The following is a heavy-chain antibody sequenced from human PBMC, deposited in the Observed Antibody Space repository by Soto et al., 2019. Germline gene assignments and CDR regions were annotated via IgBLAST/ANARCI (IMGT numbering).Heavy chain of an antibody. D-gene: IGHD1-20*01. CDR1: GGTFSSYA. CDR3: ASNNPRGCCFDI. Sequence: SVKVSCKASGGTFSSYAISWVRQAPGQGLEWMGGIIPIFGTANYAQKFQGRVTITADKSTSTAYMELSSLRSEDTAVYYCASNNPRGCCFDIWGQGTMVTVSS. J-gene: IGHJ3*02. CDR2: IIPIFGTA. V-gene: IGHV1-69*06.